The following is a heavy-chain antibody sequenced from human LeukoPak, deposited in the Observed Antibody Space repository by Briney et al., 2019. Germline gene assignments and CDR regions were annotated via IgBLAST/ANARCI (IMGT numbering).Heavy chain of an antibody. CDR2: IYYSGST. V-gene: IGHV4-59*08. Sequence: PSETLSLTCTVSGGSIFSYYWSWIRQPPGKGLEWMGYIYYSGSTNYNPSLKSRVTISVDTSKNQFSLRVSSVTAADTAVYYCARRPTGDPKFDYWGQGTLVTVSS. D-gene: IGHD7-27*01. CDR3: ARRPTGDPKFDY. J-gene: IGHJ4*02. CDR1: GGSIFSYY.